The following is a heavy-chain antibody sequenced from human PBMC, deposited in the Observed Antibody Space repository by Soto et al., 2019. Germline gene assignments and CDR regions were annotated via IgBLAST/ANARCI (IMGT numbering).Heavy chain of an antibody. CDR1: GGSISSGDYY. J-gene: IGHJ4*02. D-gene: IGHD3-10*01. CDR2: IYYSGST. V-gene: IGHV4-30-4*01. CDR3: ARDPGVVRGVPSDY. Sequence: KPSETLSLTCTVSGGSISSGDYYWSWIRQPPGKGLEWIGYIYYSGSTYYNPSLKSRVTISVDTSKNQFSLKLGSVTAADTAVYYCARDPGVVRGVPSDYWGQGTPVTVSS.